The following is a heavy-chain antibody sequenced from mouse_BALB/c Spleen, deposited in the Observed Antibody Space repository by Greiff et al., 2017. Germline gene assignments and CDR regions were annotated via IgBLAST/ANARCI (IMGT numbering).Heavy chain of an antibody. Sequence: VQLKESGPGLVKPSQSLSLTCTVTGYSITSDYAWNWIRQFPGNKLEWMGYISYSGSTSYNPSLKSRISITRDTSKNQFFLKLNSVTTEDTATYYCARGTVFAYWGQGTLVTVSA. J-gene: IGHJ3*01. CDR2: ISYSGST. CDR1: GYSITSDYA. CDR3: ARGTVFAY. V-gene: IGHV3-2*02.